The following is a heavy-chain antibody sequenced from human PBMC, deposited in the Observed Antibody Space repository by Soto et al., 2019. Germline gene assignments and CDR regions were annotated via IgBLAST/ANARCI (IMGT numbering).Heavy chain of an antibody. J-gene: IGHJ4*02. D-gene: IGHD6-19*01. CDR3: GRDQSVAGPTTLDY. V-gene: IGHV3-74*01. Sequence: GGSLRLSCAASGFTFSTYSMNWVRQAPGQGLKWVSRISSDGSNIIYADSVKGRFTISRDNAKNTLYLQMNSLKTEDTAVYYCGRDQSVAGPTTLDYWGPGTLVTVSS. CDR1: GFTFSTYS. CDR2: ISSDGSNI.